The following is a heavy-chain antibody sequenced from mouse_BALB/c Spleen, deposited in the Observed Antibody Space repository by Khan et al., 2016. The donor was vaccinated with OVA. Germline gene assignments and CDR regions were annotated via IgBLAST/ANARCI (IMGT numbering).Heavy chain of an antibody. CDR2: VSTGGSYT. V-gene: IGHV5-6*01. Sequence: EVELVESGGDLVKPGGSLKLSCAASGFTFSTYGMSWVRQAPDKRLEWFATVSTGGSYTYYPDSVKGRFTISRDNAKNTLYLQMSGLRSEDTAMFSCTRLAYYYDGGGFAYWGQGTLVTVSA. D-gene: IGHD1-1*01. J-gene: IGHJ3*01. CDR3: TRLAYYYDGGGFAY. CDR1: GFTFSTYG.